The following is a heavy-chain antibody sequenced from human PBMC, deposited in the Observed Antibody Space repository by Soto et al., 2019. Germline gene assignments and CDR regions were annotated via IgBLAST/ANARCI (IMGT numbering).Heavy chain of an antibody. J-gene: IGHJ4*01. V-gene: IGHV4-4*02. D-gene: IGHD6-19*01. CDR2: ISHSGSV. CDR3: ARSFGWYAIDY. Sequence: QVLLQESGPGLVQPSGTLSLSCAVSGGSISSSHFWGWVRQPPGKGLEWVGDISHSGSVNYNPSLTSRVTISIDKSKNQFSLKLNSVTAAHTAVYYCARSFGWYAIDYWGHGTLVIVSS. CDR1: GGSISSSHF.